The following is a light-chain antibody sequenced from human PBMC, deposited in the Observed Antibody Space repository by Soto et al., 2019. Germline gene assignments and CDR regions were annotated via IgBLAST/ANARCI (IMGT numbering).Light chain of an antibody. CDR3: QHFGSSLYT. Sequence: EIVLTQSPGTLSLSPGERATLSCRASQSVTSSYLAWYQRKSGQAPRLLIYGASSRATGISDRFRGSGSGTDFTLTISRLEPEDFAVYYCQHFGSSLYTFGQGTKLEI. J-gene: IGKJ2*01. V-gene: IGKV3-20*01. CDR1: QSVTSSY. CDR2: GAS.